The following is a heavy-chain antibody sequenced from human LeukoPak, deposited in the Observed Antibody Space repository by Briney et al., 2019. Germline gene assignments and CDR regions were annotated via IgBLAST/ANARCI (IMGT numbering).Heavy chain of an antibody. CDR1: GFTFSTYT. CDR3: ARAPYTSGWYFAFDY. CDR2: ISYEGSKQ. J-gene: IGHJ4*02. D-gene: IGHD6-19*01. Sequence: GGSLRLSCAASGFTFSTYTMHWVRQAPGKGLEWVALISYEGSKQNYADSVKGRFTISRDNSQNTLYLEMSGLRTEDMAVYYCARAPYTSGWYFAFDYWGQGTLVTVSS. V-gene: IGHV3-30-3*01.